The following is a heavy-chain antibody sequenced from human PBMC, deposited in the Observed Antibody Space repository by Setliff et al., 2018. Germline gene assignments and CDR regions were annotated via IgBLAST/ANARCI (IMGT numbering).Heavy chain of an antibody. V-gene: IGHV4-59*01. CDR1: GGSISSYY. Sequence: LSLTCTVSGGSISSYYWSWIRQPPGKGLEWIGYIYYSGSTNYNPALKSRVIISVDASKNQFSLKLSSVTAADTAVYYCARVGSYGGEYFHQWGQGTLVTVSS. J-gene: IGHJ1*01. D-gene: IGHD1-26*01. CDR2: IYYSGST. CDR3: ARVGSYGGEYFHQ.